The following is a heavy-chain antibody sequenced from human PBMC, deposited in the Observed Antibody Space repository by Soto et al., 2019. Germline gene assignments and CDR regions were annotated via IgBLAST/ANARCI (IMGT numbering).Heavy chain of an antibody. Sequence: GASVKVSCKASGGTCSIYAISGVVRAPLQGLEWMGGIIPIFGTANYAQKFQGRVTITADESTSTAYMELSSLRSEDTAVYYCARRLATYYYYYGMDVWGQGTTVTVSS. D-gene: IGHD6-19*01. CDR3: ARRLATYYYYYGMDV. CDR1: GGTCSIYA. J-gene: IGHJ6*02. CDR2: IIPIFGTA. V-gene: IGHV1-69*13.